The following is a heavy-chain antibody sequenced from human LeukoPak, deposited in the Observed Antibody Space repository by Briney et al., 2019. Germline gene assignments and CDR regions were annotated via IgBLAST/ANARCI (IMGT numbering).Heavy chain of an antibody. J-gene: IGHJ6*03. Sequence: GGSLRLSCAGSGFNFTGYWMHWVRQPPGKGLVWISRIYSDGRSLTYADSVMGRFTISRDNAKNSLYLQMNSLRAEDTAVYYCARVSSKATVRGLITKKNYYYYYMDVWGKGTTVTISS. CDR2: IYSDGRSL. CDR3: ARVSSKATVRGLITKKNYYYYYMDV. D-gene: IGHD3-10*01. V-gene: IGHV3-74*03. CDR1: GFNFTGYW.